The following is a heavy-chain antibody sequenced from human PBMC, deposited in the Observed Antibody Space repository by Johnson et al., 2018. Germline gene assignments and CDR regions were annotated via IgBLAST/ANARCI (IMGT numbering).Heavy chain of an antibody. V-gene: IGHV3-74*01. CDR3: ARGDRGAFDL. Sequence: VQLQESGGGLVEXGGSXRLXCAASGFNFSYYWMHWVRQPPGKGLVWVSRIHSDASATNYADSVKGRFTISRDNAKNTVYLQMNSLRDEDTAGYFCARGDRGAFDLWGQGTVVVV. CDR2: IHSDASAT. D-gene: IGHD1-14*01. J-gene: IGHJ3*01. CDR1: GFNFSYYW.